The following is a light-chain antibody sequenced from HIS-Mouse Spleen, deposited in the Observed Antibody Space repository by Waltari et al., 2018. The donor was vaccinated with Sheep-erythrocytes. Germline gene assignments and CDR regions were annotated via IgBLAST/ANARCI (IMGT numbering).Light chain of an antibody. CDR3: LQDDNYPGT. CDR2: AAS. V-gene: IGKV1-6*01. J-gene: IGKJ1*01. CDR1: QGIRID. Sequence: AIQMTQSPSSLSASVGDRVTITCRASQGIRIDLGWYHQKPGKAPKLLIYAASSLQSGVRYKFGGSRSGTDFTLTISSLQPEDFATYYCLQDDNYPGTFGQGTKVEIK.